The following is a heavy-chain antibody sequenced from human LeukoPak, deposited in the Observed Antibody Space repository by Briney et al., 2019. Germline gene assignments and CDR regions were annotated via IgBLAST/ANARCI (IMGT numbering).Heavy chain of an antibody. J-gene: IGHJ4*02. D-gene: IGHD5-24*01. Sequence: PSETLSLTCAVYGGSFSGYYWSWIRQPPGKGLEWIGYIYYSGSTNYNPSLKSRVTISVDTSKNQFSLKLSSVTAADTAVYYCARVGDVEMATIYFDYWGQGTLVTVSS. CDR3: ARVGDVEMATIYFDY. CDR1: GGSFSGYY. CDR2: IYYSGST. V-gene: IGHV4-59*01.